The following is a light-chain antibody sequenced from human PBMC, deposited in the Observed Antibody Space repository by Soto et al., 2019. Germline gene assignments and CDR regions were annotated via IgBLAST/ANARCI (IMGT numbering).Light chain of an antibody. CDR2: GAS. CDR1: QSVSGN. J-gene: IGKJ2*01. V-gene: IGKV3-15*01. Sequence: EIVMTHSPATLSVSTGERATLSCRASQSVSGNLAWYQQKPGQAPRLLIYGASTRATGIPARFSGSGSGTEFTLTISSLQSEDFAVYYCQQYNNWPPYTLGQGTKVDI. CDR3: QQYNNWPPYT.